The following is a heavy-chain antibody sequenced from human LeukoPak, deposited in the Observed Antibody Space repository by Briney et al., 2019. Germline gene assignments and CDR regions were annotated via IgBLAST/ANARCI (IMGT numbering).Heavy chain of an antibody. Sequence: GGSLRLSCAASGFTFGSYSMNWVRQAPGKGLEWVSYISSSSSTIYYADSVKGRFTISRDNAKNSLYLQMNSLRAEDTAVYYCARVSAPYCSSTSCDGDYWGQGTLVTVSS. J-gene: IGHJ4*02. CDR3: ARVSAPYCSSTSCDGDY. CDR1: GFTFGSYS. CDR2: ISSSSSTI. D-gene: IGHD2-2*01. V-gene: IGHV3-48*04.